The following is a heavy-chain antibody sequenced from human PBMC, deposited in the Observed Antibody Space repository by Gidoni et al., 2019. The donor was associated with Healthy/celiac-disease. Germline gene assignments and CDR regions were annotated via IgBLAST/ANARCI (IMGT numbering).Heavy chain of an antibody. Sequence: QVQLQESGQGLVKPSQTLSRTCTVSSGSISSGSYYWSWIRQPAGKGLEWIGRIYTSGSTTYNPSLKSRVTISVDTSKNQCSLKLSSVTAADTAVYYCARDFYGRAVAGPPGYWGQGTLVTVSS. V-gene: IGHV4-61*02. J-gene: IGHJ4*02. CDR3: ARDFYGRAVAGPPGY. CDR2: IYTSGST. CDR1: SGSISSGSYY. D-gene: IGHD6-19*01.